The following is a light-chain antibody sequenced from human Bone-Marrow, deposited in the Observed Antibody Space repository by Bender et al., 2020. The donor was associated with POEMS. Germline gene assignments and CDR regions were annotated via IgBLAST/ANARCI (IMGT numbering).Light chain of an antibody. CDR1: SSNIRRHS. CDR3: QSYDHSVSGPL. V-gene: IGLV1-44*01. J-gene: IGLJ2*01. Sequence: QSVLTQPPSASGTPGQKITISCSGSSSNIRRHSVNWYQQLPGTAPNLLIHSNTQRPSGVPDRFSGSKSGTSASLAISGLQSEDEADYYCQSYDHSVSGPLFGGGTKLTVL. CDR2: SNT.